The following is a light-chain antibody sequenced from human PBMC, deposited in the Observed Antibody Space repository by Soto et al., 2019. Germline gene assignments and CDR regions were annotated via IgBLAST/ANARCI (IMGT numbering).Light chain of an antibody. J-gene: IGKJ1*01. CDR2: XGS. Sequence: DIQMTQSPSTLSSSVGDRVTISXRASRAIVIWLCWYQQMPGKAPHXXIYXGSNLRNGVPPRFSGSGSGTEFTITISGLQPDDFATYYCQQYLTYPSFGQGTKVDIK. V-gene: IGKV1-5*01. CDR1: RAIVIW. CDR3: QQYLTYPS.